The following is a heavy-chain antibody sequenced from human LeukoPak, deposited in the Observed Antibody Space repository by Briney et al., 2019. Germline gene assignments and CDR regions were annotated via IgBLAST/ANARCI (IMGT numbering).Heavy chain of an antibody. V-gene: IGHV1-2*02. CDR2: INFNSDDT. Sequence: GASVKVSCKASGYTFSGYYIHWVRQAPGQGLEWMGWINFNSDDTNYAQKFQGRVTVTRDTSISTTYMELSSLRADDTAIYHCVRERGATVEYWGQGTLVTVSS. D-gene: IGHD1-26*01. CDR3: VRERGATVEY. J-gene: IGHJ4*02. CDR1: GYTFSGYY.